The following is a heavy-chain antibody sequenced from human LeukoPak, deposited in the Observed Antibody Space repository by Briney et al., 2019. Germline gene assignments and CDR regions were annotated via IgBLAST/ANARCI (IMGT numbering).Heavy chain of an antibody. CDR3: ARGGAMVRGVSPLDY. J-gene: IGHJ4*02. D-gene: IGHD3-10*01. V-gene: IGHV3-21*01. Sequence: GGSLRLSCAASGFTFSNYIINWVRQAPGKGLEWVSSISGSSSYINYADSVKGRFTISRDNAKNSLYLQMNSVRAEDTAVYYCARGGAMVRGVSPLDYWGQGTLVTVSS. CDR1: GFTFSNYI. CDR2: ISGSSSYI.